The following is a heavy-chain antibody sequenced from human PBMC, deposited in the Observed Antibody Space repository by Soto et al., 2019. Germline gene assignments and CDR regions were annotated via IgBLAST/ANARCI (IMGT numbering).Heavy chain of an antibody. CDR2: IIPIFGTA. D-gene: IGHD3-9*01. Sequence: SVKVSCKASGGTFSSYAISWVRQAPGQGLEWMGGIIPIFGTANYAQKFQGRVTSTADESTSTAYMELSSLRSEDTAVYYCARGFFDWLPTSEYYFDSWGQGPLISVSS. CDR3: ARGFFDWLPTSEYYFDS. CDR1: GGTFSSYA. J-gene: IGHJ4*02. V-gene: IGHV1-69*13.